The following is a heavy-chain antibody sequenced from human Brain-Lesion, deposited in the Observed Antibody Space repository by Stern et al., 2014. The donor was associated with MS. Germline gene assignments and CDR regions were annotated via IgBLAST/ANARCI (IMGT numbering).Heavy chain of an antibody. V-gene: IGHV3-7*01. Sequence: VHLVESGGGLVQPGGSLTISCTAAGFTFGNYWMTWVRQAPGKGLEGVANIKEDGTEKNYVDSVKGRFTISRDNARNSLYLQMNSLRVEDTALYYCARVYNTIYGIVTQRGSGMDVWGQGTTVIVSS. CDR1: GFTFGNYW. J-gene: IGHJ6*02. CDR3: ARVYNTIYGIVTQRGSGMDV. D-gene: IGHD3-3*01. CDR2: IKEDGTEK.